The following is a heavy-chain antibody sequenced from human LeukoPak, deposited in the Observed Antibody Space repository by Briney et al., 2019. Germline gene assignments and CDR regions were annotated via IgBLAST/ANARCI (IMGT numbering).Heavy chain of an antibody. CDR2: IIPIFGTA. Sequence: SVKVSCTASGGTFSSYAISWVRQAPGQGLEWMGGIIPIFGTANYAQKFQGRVTITADKSTSTAYMELSSLRSEDTAVYYCARGGYYDSSGYYYGYFQHWGQGTLVTVSS. J-gene: IGHJ1*01. V-gene: IGHV1-69*06. CDR3: ARGGYYDSSGYYYGYFQH. CDR1: GGTFSSYA. D-gene: IGHD3-22*01.